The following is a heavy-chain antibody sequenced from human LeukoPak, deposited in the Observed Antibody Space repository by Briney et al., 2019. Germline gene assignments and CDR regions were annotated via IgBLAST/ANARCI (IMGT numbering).Heavy chain of an antibody. CDR2: TYYRSKWYN. V-gene: IGHV6-1*01. CDR3: ARDSPLTTVTTSPYWYFDL. Sequence: SQTLSLTCAISGDSVSSSSAAWNWIRQSPSRGLEWLGRTYYRSKWYNDYAVSVKSRITINPDTSKNQFSLQLNSVTPEDTAVYYCARDSPLTTVTTSPYWYFDLWGRGTLVTVSS. D-gene: IGHD4-17*01. J-gene: IGHJ2*01. CDR1: GDSVSSSSAA.